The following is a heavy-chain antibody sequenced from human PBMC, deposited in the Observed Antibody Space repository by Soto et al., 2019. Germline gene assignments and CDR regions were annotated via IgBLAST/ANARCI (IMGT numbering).Heavy chain of an antibody. CDR2: ILPILGSL. CDR1: GGTFNTYT. Sequence: QVRLVQSGAEVKKPGSSVTVSCKASGGTFNTYTFSWVRQAPGQGLEWMGSILPILGSLNYAQRFQGRLSTTADYSTTTAYMELSSLTSQDTAMYHCTRIPRYSFPTSDPLDNWGQGTLVTVSS. J-gene: IGHJ4*02. CDR3: TRIPRYSFPTSDPLDN. D-gene: IGHD4-4*01. V-gene: IGHV1-69*08.